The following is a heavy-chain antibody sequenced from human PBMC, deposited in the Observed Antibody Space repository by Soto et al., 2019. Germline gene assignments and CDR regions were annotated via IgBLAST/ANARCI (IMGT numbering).Heavy chain of an antibody. CDR1: GGSIGSCY. J-gene: IGHJ5*02. CDR3: ARDDGVGATTLGWFDP. V-gene: IGHV4-59*01. Sequence: SXTLSLDCTVGGGSIGSCYWNWVRQPPGKGLEWIRYIYHSGSTNHNPSLKSRVTISVVTSKNQFSLKLSSVTAADTAVYYCARDDGVGATTLGWFDPWGQGTLVTVSS. D-gene: IGHD5-12*01. CDR2: IYHSGST.